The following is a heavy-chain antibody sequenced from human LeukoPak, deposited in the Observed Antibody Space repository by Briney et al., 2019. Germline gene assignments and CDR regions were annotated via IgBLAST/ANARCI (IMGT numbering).Heavy chain of an antibody. J-gene: IGHJ4*02. CDR3: ARENPSGYYNRPIDY. CDR1: GASISSYY. Sequence: SETLSLTCTVSGASISSYYWSWIRQPPGKGLEWIGDIYYSGSIKYNPSLKSRVTMSVDTSKNQFSLKLSTVTAADTAIYYCARENPSGYYNRPIDYWGQGTLVTVSS. CDR2: IYYSGSI. D-gene: IGHD3-22*01. V-gene: IGHV4-59*01.